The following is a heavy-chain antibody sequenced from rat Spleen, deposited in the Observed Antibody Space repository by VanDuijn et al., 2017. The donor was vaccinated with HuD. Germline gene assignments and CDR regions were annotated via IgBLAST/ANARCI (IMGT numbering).Heavy chain of an antibody. CDR3: ARHGYSGPFDY. CDR2: ISPSGGST. CDR1: GFTFSNYG. J-gene: IGHJ2*01. D-gene: IGHD1-1*01. Sequence: EVQLVESGGGLVQPRKSLKLSCAASGFTFSNYGIHWIRQAPTKGLEWVAYISPSGGSTYYRDSVKGRFTISRDNAKSTLFLQMDSLRSEDTATYYCARHGYSGPFDYWGQGVMVTVSS. V-gene: IGHV5-19*01.